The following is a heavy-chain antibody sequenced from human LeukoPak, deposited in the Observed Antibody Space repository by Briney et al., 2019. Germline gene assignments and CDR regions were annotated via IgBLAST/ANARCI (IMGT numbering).Heavy chain of an antibody. CDR1: GGSITSGTYY. D-gene: IGHD3-3*01. CDR2: IYYSGST. Sequence: PSETLSLTCTVSGGSITSGTYYWGWIRQPPGRGLESIGSIYYSGSTYYSPSLKSRVTIFIDTSKNQFSLRLSSVTAADTAMYYCARHQGSTWSDYYMAYWGQGILVTVSS. V-gene: IGHV4-39*01. J-gene: IGHJ4*02. CDR3: ARHQGSTWSDYYMAY.